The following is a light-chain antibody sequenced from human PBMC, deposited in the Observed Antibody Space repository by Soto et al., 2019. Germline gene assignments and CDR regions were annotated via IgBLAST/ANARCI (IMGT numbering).Light chain of an antibody. V-gene: IGLV2-11*01. Sequence: QSALTQPRSVSGSPGQSVTISCTGTSTDVGGYNCVSWYQQHPGKAPQLLIFDVTQRPSGVPDRFSGSKSGNTASLTISGLQAEDQADYYCCSPSATSTFVFGPGTKVTVL. CDR2: DVT. J-gene: IGLJ1*01. CDR3: CSPSATSTFV. CDR1: STDVGGYNC.